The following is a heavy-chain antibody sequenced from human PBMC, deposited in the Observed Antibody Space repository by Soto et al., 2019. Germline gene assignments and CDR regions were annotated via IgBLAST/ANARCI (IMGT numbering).Heavy chain of an antibody. CDR1: GFTFSDYT. D-gene: IGHD4-17*01. J-gene: IGHJ4*02. Sequence: GGSLRLSCAASGFTFSDYTMSWVRQAPGKGLEWVSAINGGGDTTDYADSAKGRFTISRDNSQNTVYLQMNNLRAEDTAVYYCAKDYGDHPFDYWGQGTLVTVSS. CDR2: INGGGDTT. CDR3: AKDYGDHPFDY. V-gene: IGHV3-23*01.